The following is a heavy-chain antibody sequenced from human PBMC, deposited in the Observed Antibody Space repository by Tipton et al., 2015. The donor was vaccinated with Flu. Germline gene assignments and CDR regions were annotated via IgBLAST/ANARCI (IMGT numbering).Heavy chain of an antibody. CDR3: ARSRWLQIADFFDS. V-gene: IGHV4-59*08. CDR2: IHHSGST. D-gene: IGHD5-24*01. Sequence: TLSLTCSVSGGSISGYYWSWIRQPPGKGLEWIGSIHHSGSTNYNPSLKSRVSISVDTAKNQFSLNLRSVTAADTAFYYCARSRWLQIADFFDSWGHGTLVTVSS. J-gene: IGHJ4*01. CDR1: GGSISGYY.